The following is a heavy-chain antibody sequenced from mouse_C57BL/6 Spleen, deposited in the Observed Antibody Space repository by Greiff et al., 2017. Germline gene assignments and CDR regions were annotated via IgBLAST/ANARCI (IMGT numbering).Heavy chain of an antibody. CDR2: IRNKANGYTT. D-gene: IGHD2-1*01. Sequence: DVMLVESGGGLVQPGGSLSLSCAASGFTFTDYYMSWVRQPPGKALEWLGFIRNKANGYTTEYSASVKGRFTISRDNSQSILYLQMNALRAEDSATYCCARLYGNYVWYFEVWGTGTTVTVSS. CDR1: GFTFTDYY. J-gene: IGHJ1*03. CDR3: ARLYGNYVWYFEV. V-gene: IGHV7-3*01.